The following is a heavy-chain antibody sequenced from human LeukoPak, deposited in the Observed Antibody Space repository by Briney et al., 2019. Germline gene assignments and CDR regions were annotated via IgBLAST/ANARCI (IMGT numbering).Heavy chain of an antibody. V-gene: IGHV3-11*04. CDR1: GFTFSDYY. J-gene: IGHJ2*01. CDR2: ISSSGSTI. Sequence: PGGSLRLSCAASGFTFSDYYMSWIRQAPGKGLEWVSYISSSGSTIYYADSVKGRFTISRDNAKNTLYVQMNSLRAEDTAVYYCAREHDGRGNWFFDLWGRGTLVTVSS. CDR3: AREHDGRGNWFFDL. D-gene: IGHD3-3*01.